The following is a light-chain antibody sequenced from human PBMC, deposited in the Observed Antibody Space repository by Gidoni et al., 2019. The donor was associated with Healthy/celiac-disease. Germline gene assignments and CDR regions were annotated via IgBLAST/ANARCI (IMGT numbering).Light chain of an antibody. J-gene: IGKJ1*01. V-gene: IGKV1-27*01. CDR1: QVISNY. Sequence: IQMTQSPSSLSASVGDRVTITCRASQVISNYLAWYQQKPREVTKLLIYAAATLQSGVPARFSGSGSGTDFTLTISSLQPEDVATYYCQKYNSSPWTFGQGTKVEIK. CDR3: QKYNSSPWT. CDR2: AAA.